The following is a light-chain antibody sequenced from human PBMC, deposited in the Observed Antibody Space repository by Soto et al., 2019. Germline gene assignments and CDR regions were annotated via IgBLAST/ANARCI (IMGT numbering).Light chain of an antibody. J-gene: IGKJ4*01. CDR2: DAS. CDR3: QHYDDVLVT. Sequence: DLQLTQSPSSLSASVGETVTVKCQASQDISVYLHWYQEKPGKAPTLLIYDASNLKTGVPSRFSGLGSGTHITLTISNLQPEDIATYFCQHYDDVLVTFGGGTKVEI. CDR1: QDISVY. V-gene: IGKV1-33*01.